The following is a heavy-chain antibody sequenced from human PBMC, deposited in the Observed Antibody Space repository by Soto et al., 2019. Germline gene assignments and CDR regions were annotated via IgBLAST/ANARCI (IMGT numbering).Heavy chain of an antibody. CDR1: GFTFSSYG. J-gene: IGHJ4*02. CDR2: LSSDGSNE. CDR3: AKSGDGSGINYQSQPAY. Sequence: QVQLFESGGGVAQPGRSLRLSCAASGFTFSSYGMHWVRQAPGKGLEWVAVLSSDGSNEYYADSVKGRFTISRDNSKNPLYLQMNSLRDEDTAVYYCAKSGDGSGINYQSQPAYWGEGPMVTVSS. V-gene: IGHV3-30*18. D-gene: IGHD3-10*01.